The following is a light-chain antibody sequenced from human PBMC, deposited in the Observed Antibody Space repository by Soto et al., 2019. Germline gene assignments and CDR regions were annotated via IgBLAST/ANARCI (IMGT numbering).Light chain of an antibody. CDR1: ALPKKY. J-gene: IGLJ1*01. CDR3: QSIDGTGSLYV. V-gene: IGLV3-25*03. CDR2: KDN. Sequence: SYELTQSPSVSVSPGQTARITCSGDALPKKYVYWYQLRPGQAPLLIVYKDNERPSGIPERFSGSSSGPTATLTISGVQAEDEADYSCQSIDGTGSLYVFGGGTKLTVL.